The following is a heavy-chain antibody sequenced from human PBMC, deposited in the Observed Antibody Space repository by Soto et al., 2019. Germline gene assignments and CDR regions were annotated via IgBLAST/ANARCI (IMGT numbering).Heavy chain of an antibody. CDR3: KRDWDY. J-gene: IGHJ4*02. V-gene: IGHV3-7*01. CDR2: IKQDGSET. Sequence: ELQLVESGGDLVQPGGSLRLSCAVSGFIFRNYWMAWARQAPGKGLQWVAVIKQDGSETHYVDSVRGRFTISRDNAKNSLYLYMNSLRADDTAVYYCKRDWDYWGQGTLVTVSS. CDR1: GFIFRNYW.